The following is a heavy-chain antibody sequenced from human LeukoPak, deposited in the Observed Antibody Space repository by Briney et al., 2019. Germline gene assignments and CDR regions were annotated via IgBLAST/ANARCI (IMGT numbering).Heavy chain of an antibody. J-gene: IGHJ4*02. CDR2: ISYDGSNK. V-gene: IGHV3-30*18. Sequence: GGSLRLSCAASGFTFSSYGMSWVRQVPGKGLEWVAVISYDGSNKYYADSVKGRFTISRDNSKNTLYLQMNSLRAEDTAVYYCAKAGRGGGSDDLIDYWGQGTLVTVSS. CDR3: AKAGRGGGSDDLIDY. D-gene: IGHD2-15*01. CDR1: GFTFSSYG.